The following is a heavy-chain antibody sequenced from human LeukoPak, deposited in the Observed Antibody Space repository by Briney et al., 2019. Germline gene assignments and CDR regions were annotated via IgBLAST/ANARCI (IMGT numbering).Heavy chain of an antibody. V-gene: IGHV3-74*01. CDR2: INSDGSST. J-gene: IGHJ4*02. Sequence: GGSLRLSCAASGFTFSSYGMHWVRQAPGKGLVWVSRINSDGSSTSYADSVKGRFTISRDNSKNTLYLQMNSLRAEDTAVYYCAKDNGGYGGFDYWGQGTLVTVSS. D-gene: IGHD5-12*01. CDR3: AKDNGGYGGFDY. CDR1: GFTFSSYG.